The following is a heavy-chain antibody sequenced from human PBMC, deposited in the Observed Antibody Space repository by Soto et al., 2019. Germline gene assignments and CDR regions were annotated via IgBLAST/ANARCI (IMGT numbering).Heavy chain of an antibody. Sequence: QVQLVQSGAEVKKPGSSVKVSCKASGGTFSSYAISWVRQAPVQGLEWMGGIIPIPGTANYAQKFQGRVTITADEYTSTAYMELSSLRSEDTAVYYCARSQGSSTSLEIYYYYYYGMDVWGHGTTVTVSS. V-gene: IGHV1-69*01. D-gene: IGHD2-2*01. J-gene: IGHJ6*02. CDR1: GGTFSSYA. CDR2: IIPIPGTA. CDR3: ARSQGSSTSLEIYYYYYYGMDV.